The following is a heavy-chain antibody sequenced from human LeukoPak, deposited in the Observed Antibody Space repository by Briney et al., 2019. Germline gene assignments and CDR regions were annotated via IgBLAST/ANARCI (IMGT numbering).Heavy chain of an antibody. D-gene: IGHD2-15*01. CDR2: ISYSGST. J-gene: IGHJ6*03. Sequence: SQTLSLTCTVSGGSLSPYYWSWIRQSPGKGLEWIGYISYSGSTNSHPSLKSRVTISVDTSKNQFSLKLSSVTAADTAVYYCARGIVVVAQLGYYYYYMDVWGKGTTVTISS. CDR1: GGSLSPYY. CDR3: ARGIVVVAQLGYYYYYMDV. V-gene: IGHV4-59*08.